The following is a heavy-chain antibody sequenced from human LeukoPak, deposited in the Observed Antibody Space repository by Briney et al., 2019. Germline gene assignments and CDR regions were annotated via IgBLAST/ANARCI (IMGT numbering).Heavy chain of an antibody. CDR2: INGGGGDT. J-gene: IGHJ4*02. Sequence: GGSLRLSCAASGFTFANYAMTWVRQAPGRGLEWVSLINGGGGDTSYADSVKGRFTISRDNSKNTLYLQMSSLRTEDAAVFYCVQVGSNYYLNWGQGTLVIVSS. CDR1: GFTFANYA. CDR3: VQVGSNYYLN. D-gene: IGHD4-11*01. V-gene: IGHV3-23*01.